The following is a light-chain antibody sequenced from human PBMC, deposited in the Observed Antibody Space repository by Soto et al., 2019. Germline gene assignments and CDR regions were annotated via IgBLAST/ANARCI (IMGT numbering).Light chain of an antibody. CDR2: DAS. CDR1: QSISSY. V-gene: IGKV3-11*01. CDR3: QQRSNWPPGLT. Sequence: EIVLTQSPATLSLSPGERATLSCRASQSISSYLAWYQQKPGQAPRLLIYDASKRATGIPARFSGSGSGTDFALTISSLEPEDFAVYYCQQRSNWPPGLTFGGGTKVEIK. J-gene: IGKJ4*01.